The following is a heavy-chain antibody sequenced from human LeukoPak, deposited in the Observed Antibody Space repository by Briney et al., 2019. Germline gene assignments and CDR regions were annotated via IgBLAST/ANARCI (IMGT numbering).Heavy chain of an antibody. CDR2: INHSGST. Sequence: SETLSLTCAVYGGSFSGYYWSWIRQPPGKGLEWIGEINHSGSTNYNPSLKSRVTISVDTSKNQFSLKLSSVTAADTALYYCARRYYGSGNPFDPWGQGTLVTVSS. D-gene: IGHD3-10*01. CDR3: ARRYYGSGNPFDP. V-gene: IGHV4-34*01. CDR1: GGSFSGYY. J-gene: IGHJ5*02.